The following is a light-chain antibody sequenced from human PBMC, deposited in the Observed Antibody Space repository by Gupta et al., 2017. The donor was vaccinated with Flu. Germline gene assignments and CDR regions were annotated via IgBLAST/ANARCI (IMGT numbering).Light chain of an antibody. Sequence: QNALTQPASVPGSPAHSITISCTGTSTDVGGYNYVSWYQQHPGKAPKLMIYEVSNRPSGVSNRFSGSKSGNTASLTISGLQAEDEADYYCSSYTSSRLYVFGTGTKVTVL. J-gene: IGLJ1*01. CDR1: STDVGGYNY. V-gene: IGLV2-14*01. CDR2: EVS. CDR3: SSYTSSRLYV.